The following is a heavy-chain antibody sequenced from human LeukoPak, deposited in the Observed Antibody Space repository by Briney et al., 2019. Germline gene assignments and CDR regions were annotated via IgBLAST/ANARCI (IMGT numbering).Heavy chain of an antibody. D-gene: IGHD6-13*01. CDR3: ARDGQPYPAAADTEYYYYMDV. Sequence: GGSLRLSCAASGFTFSSYAMSWVRQAPGKGLDWVSSISSSSSYIYYADSVKGRFTISRDNAKNSLYLQMNSLRAEDTAVYYCARDGQPYPAAADTEYYYYMDVWGKGTTVTISS. CDR2: ISSSSSYI. J-gene: IGHJ6*03. V-gene: IGHV3-21*01. CDR1: GFTFSSYA.